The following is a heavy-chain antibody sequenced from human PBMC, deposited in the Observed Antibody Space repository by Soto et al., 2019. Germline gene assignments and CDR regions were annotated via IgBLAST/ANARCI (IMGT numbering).Heavy chain of an antibody. V-gene: IGHV3-7*02. D-gene: IGHD6-13*01. CDR1: GLTFSRYW. CDR2: IKQDGSER. Sequence: EVQLVESGGGLVQPGGSLRLSCADSGLTFSRYWVSWVRQAPGKGLEWVASIKQDGSERYYVDSVKGRFTISRDNAKNSQYLQMNSRRAEETAVYYCAMIGYCSWCFDYWGQGALVTVSS. CDR3: AMIGYCSWCFDY. J-gene: IGHJ4*02.